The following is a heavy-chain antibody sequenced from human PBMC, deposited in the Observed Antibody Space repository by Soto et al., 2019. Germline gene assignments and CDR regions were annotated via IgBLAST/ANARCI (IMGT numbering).Heavy chain of an antibody. Sequence: ASETLSLTCTVSGDSVTSGGYYWSWIRQPPGKGLDWIGYIFHSAFTSYNPSLQSRLTISPDTSKNQFSLKLSSVTAADTAVYYCARQLILTGYNNYYYYGMDVWGQGTTVTVSS. J-gene: IGHJ6*02. V-gene: IGHV4-30-2*01. D-gene: IGHD3-9*01. CDR2: IFHSAFT. CDR3: ARQLILTGYNNYYYYGMDV. CDR1: GDSVTSGGYY.